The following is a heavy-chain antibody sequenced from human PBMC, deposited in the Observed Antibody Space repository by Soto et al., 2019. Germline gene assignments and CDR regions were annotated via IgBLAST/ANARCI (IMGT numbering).Heavy chain of an antibody. Sequence: QLQLQESGPGLVKPSETLSLTCTVSGGSISSSSYYWGWIRQPPGKGLEWIGRIYYSGSTYYHPSLKRRVTIAVDTSKHQFSLKLSSVTAAATAVYYCARLIGELRFLEWLHYFDYWGQGTLVTVSS. CDR1: GGSISSSSYY. CDR2: IYYSGST. J-gene: IGHJ4*02. V-gene: IGHV4-39*01. CDR3: ARLIGELRFLEWLHYFDY. D-gene: IGHD3-3*01.